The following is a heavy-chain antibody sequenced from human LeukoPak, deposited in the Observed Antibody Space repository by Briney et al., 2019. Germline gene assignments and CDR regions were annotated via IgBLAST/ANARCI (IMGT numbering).Heavy chain of an antibody. D-gene: IGHD3-16*01. CDR1: GFTVSSNY. Sequence: GGSLRLSCAASGFTVSSNYMSWVRQAPGKGLEWVSVIYSGGGTYYADAVKGRFTISRDNSKNTLYHQMNSLRAGDTAVYYCARDHYVDAFDIWGQGTMVTVSS. CDR2: IYSGGGT. CDR3: ARDHYVDAFDI. J-gene: IGHJ3*02. V-gene: IGHV3-66*01.